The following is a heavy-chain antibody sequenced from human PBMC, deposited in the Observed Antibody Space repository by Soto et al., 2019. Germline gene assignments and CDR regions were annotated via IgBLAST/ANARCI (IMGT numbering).Heavy chain of an antibody. V-gene: IGHV3-33*01. CDR1: GFTFSSYG. D-gene: IGHD1-26*01. CDR2: IWYDGSNK. Sequence: GSLRLSCAASGFTFSSYGMHWVRQAPGKGLEWVAVIWYDGSNKYYADSVKGRFTISRDNSKNTLYLQMNSLRAEDTAVYYCAREWEEWELLNAFDSWGQGTRVTVSS. J-gene: IGHJ3*02. CDR3: AREWEEWELLNAFDS.